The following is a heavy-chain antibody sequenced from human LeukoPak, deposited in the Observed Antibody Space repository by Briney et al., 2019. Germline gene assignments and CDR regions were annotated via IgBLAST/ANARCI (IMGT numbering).Heavy chain of an antibody. Sequence: PGGSLRLSCAASGYTFTGYYMHWVRQAPGQGLEWMGWINPNSGGTNYAQKFQGRVTMTRDTSISTAYMELSRLRSDDTAVYYCARDLPIYCSSTSCYTAESYWDQGTLVTVSS. D-gene: IGHD2-2*02. V-gene: IGHV1-2*02. CDR2: INPNSGGT. J-gene: IGHJ4*02. CDR3: ARDLPIYCSSTSCYTAESY. CDR1: GYTFTGYY.